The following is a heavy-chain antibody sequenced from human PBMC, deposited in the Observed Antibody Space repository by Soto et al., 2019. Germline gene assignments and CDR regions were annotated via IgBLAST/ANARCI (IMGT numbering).Heavy chain of an antibody. J-gene: IGHJ5*02. CDR1: GDTFSFYT. D-gene: IGHD6-13*01. Sequence: SVKVSCKASGDTFSFYTINWVRQAPGLGLEWVGRINPILSMSNYAQKFQDRVTMTADKSTSTAYMELRSLRSEDTAVYYCARDEGIAAAGPRWFDPWGQGTLVTVSS. CDR2: INPILSMS. CDR3: ARDEGIAAAGPRWFDP. V-gene: IGHV1-69*04.